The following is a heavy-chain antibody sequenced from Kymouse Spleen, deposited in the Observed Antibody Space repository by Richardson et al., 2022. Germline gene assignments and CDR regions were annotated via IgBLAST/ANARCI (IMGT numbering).Heavy chain of an antibody. D-gene: IGHD3-3*01. CDR3: TTARITIFGVVPSGMDV. J-gene: IGHJ6*02. CDR2: IKSKTDGGTT. V-gene: IGHV3-15*01. Sequence: EVQLVESGGGLVKPGGSLRLSCAASGFTFSNAWMSWVRQAPGKGLEWVGRIKSKTDGGTTDYAAPVKGRFTISRDDSKNTLYLQMNSLKTEDTAVYYCTTARITIFGVVPSGMDVWGQGTTVTVSS. CDR1: GFTFSNAW.